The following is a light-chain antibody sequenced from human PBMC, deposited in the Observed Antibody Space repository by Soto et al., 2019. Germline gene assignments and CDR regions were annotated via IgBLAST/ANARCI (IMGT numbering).Light chain of an antibody. Sequence: QSVLTQPPSVSAAPRQRVTISCSGSSSNIGDNAVNWYQQLPGRAPKLLIYYDDLLASGVSDRFSGSKSGTSASLAISGLQSEDEATYYCAAWDDSLNGVVFGGGTKLTVL. J-gene: IGLJ2*01. CDR1: SSNIGDNA. CDR3: AAWDDSLNGVV. CDR2: YDD. V-gene: IGLV1-36*01.